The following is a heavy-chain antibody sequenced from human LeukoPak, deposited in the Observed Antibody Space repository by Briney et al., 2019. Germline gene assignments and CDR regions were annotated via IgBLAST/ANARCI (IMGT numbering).Heavy chain of an antibody. CDR3: ARPLGYDILTGYRDY. Sequence: GAPLKISFKGSGYRFTSYWIGWVRPMPGKGLGWMGIIYPGDSDTRYSPSFQGQVTISADKSISTAYLQWSSLKASDTAMYYCARPLGYDILTGYRDYWGQGTLVTVSS. J-gene: IGHJ4*02. CDR2: IYPGDSDT. CDR1: GYRFTSYW. V-gene: IGHV5-51*03. D-gene: IGHD3-9*01.